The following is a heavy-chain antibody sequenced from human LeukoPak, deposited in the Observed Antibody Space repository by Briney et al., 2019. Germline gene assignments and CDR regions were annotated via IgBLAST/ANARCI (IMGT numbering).Heavy chain of an antibody. CDR1: GFTFDDYG. D-gene: IGHD3-22*01. CDR2: INWNGGST. V-gene: IGHV3-20*04. J-gene: IGHJ5*02. CDR3: ARDLLFDDSSGYSFDP. Sequence: GGSLRLSCAASGFTFDDYGMSWVRQAPGKGLEWVSGINWNGGSTGYADSVKGRFTISGDNAKNSLYLQMNSLRAEDTALYYCARDLLFDDSSGYSFDPWGQGTLVTVSS.